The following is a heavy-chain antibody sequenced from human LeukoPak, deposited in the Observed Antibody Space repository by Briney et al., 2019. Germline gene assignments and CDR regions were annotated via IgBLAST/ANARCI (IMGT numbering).Heavy chain of an antibody. Sequence: SQTLSLTCAISGDSVSSNSAAWNWIRQSPSRGLEWLGRTYYRSKWYNDYAVSVKCRITINPDTSKNQFSLELNSVTPEDTAVYYCARDLNSRYYYGSGSFYYFDYWGQGTLVTVSS. V-gene: IGHV6-1*01. CDR1: GDSVSSNSAA. CDR3: ARDLNSRYYYGSGSFYYFDY. CDR2: TYYRSKWYN. D-gene: IGHD3-10*01. J-gene: IGHJ4*02.